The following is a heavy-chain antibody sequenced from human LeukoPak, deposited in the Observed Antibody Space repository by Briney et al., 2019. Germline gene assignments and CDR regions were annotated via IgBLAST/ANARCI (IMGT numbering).Heavy chain of an antibody. CDR2: INPNSGGT. D-gene: IGHD3-16*01. V-gene: IGHV1-2*02. Sequence: GASVKVSCKASGYTFTGYYMHWVRQAPGQELEWMGWINPNSGGTNYAQKFQGRVTMTRDTSISTAYMELSRLRSGDTAVYYCARESLWGGYFDYWGQGTLVTVSS. CDR3: ARESLWGGYFDY. J-gene: IGHJ4*02. CDR1: GYTFTGYY.